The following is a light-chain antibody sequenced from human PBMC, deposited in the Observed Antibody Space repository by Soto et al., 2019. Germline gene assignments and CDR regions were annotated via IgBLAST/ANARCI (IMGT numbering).Light chain of an antibody. CDR2: GVS. V-gene: IGKV3-20*01. J-gene: IGKJ1*01. CDR3: QQYGSSGT. Sequence: EIVLTQSPGTLSLSPGERATLSCRASQSVSNSHLAWHQQKPGQAPRLLIFGVSNRAAGIPDRFSGSGSGTDFTLTISRLEPEDFAVYYCQQYGSSGTFGQGTKV. CDR1: QSVSNSH.